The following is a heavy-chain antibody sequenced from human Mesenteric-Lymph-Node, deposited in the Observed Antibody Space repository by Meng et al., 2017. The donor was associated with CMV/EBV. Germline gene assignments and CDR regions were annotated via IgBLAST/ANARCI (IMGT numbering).Heavy chain of an antibody. V-gene: IGHV3-7*01. Sequence: GESLKISCTASGFTFSDYWMTWVRQAPGKGLEWVANIKEDGSEKYYMDSMKGRFTISRDNARNSLYMQMNSLRDEETAVYYCATVGGFCTSTSCYYFDHWGQGSLVTVSS. CDR2: IKEDGSEK. D-gene: IGHD2-2*01. CDR1: GFTFSDYW. CDR3: ATVGGFCTSTSCYYFDH. J-gene: IGHJ4*01.